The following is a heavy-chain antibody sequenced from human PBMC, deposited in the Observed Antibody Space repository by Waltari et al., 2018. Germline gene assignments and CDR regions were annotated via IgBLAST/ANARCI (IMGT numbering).Heavy chain of an antibody. V-gene: IGHV4-31*03. J-gene: IGHJ4*02. CDR3: ARFPGAYCGGDCLWDDY. CDR1: GGSISSGGYY. CDR2: IYYSGST. D-gene: IGHD2-21*02. Sequence: QVQLQESGPGLVKPSQTLSLTCTVSGGSISSGGYYWSWIRQHPGQGLEWIGYIYYSGSTYYNPSLKSRVTISVDTSKNQFSLKLSSVTAADTAVYYCARFPGAYCGGDCLWDDYWGQGTLVTVSS.